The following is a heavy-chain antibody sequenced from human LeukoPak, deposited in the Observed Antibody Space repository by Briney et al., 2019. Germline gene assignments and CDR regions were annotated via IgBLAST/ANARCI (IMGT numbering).Heavy chain of an antibody. Sequence: ASVKVSCKASGYTFTGYYMHWVRQAPGQGLEWMGWINPNSGGTNYVQKFQGRVTMTRDTSISTAYMELSRLRSDDTAVYYCAREDGEGGGFDYWGQGTLVAVSS. V-gene: IGHV1-2*02. J-gene: IGHJ4*02. CDR2: INPNSGGT. CDR3: AREDGEGGGFDY. CDR1: GYTFTGYY. D-gene: IGHD3-16*01.